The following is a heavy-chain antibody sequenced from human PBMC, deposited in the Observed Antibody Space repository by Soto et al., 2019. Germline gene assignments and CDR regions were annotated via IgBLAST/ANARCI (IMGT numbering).Heavy chain of an antibody. J-gene: IGHJ6*02. CDR1: GGSVSSGNYY. CDR2: IYYSGST. CDR3: ARVMGLRYFDWLPAPGGMDV. Sequence: PSETLSLTCSVSGGSVSSGNYYWSWIRQPPGKGLEWIGCIYYSGSTNYTPSLKSRVTISVDTSKNQFSLKLNSVTAADTAVYFCARVMGLRYFDWLPAPGGMDVWGQWTTVTVSS. D-gene: IGHD3-9*01. V-gene: IGHV4-61*01.